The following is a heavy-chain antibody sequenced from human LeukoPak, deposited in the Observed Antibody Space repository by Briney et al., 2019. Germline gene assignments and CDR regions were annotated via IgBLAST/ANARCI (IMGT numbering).Heavy chain of an antibody. Sequence: GESLQISCKGSGYSFNSYWIGWVRRMPGKGLEWMRIIYPGDSDTRYSPSFQGQVTISADKSISTAYLQWSSLKASDTAMYYCARLPGIVATIERYFDYWGQGTLVTVSS. V-gene: IGHV5-51*01. CDR1: GYSFNSYW. J-gene: IGHJ4*02. CDR3: ARLPGIVATIERYFDY. D-gene: IGHD5-12*01. CDR2: IYPGDSDT.